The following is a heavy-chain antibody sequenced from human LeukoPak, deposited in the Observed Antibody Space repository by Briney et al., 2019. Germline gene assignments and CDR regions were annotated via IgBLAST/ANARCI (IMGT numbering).Heavy chain of an antibody. CDR2: FHRGRI. Sequence: SETLSLTCKVSGYPIGLDYYWVWIRQAPGRGLQWIGGFHRGRIQYNSALKSRVTISIDSSKNQFSLRMWTVTAADTAFYFCARAPSSYESGNGYPNLGWLDPWGQGVLVTVSS. CDR1: GYPIGLDYY. V-gene: IGHV4-38-2*02. D-gene: IGHD5-24*01. J-gene: IGHJ5*02. CDR3: ARAPSSYESGNGYPNLGWLDP.